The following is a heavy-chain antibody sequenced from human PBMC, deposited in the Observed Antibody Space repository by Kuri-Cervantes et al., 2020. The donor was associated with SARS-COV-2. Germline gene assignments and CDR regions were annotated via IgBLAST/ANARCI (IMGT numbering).Heavy chain of an antibody. CDR1: GYTFSGGYY. CDR2: INPNSGGT. CDR3: ARGMVRGVIQYYYYGMDV. J-gene: IGHJ6*02. D-gene: IGHD3-10*01. V-gene: IGHV1-2*04. Sequence: ASVKVSCKASGYTFSGGYYMYWVRQAPGQGLEWMGCINPNSGGTNYAKKFLGWVTMTRDTSISTAYMELSRLGSDVTAEYYCARGMVRGVIQYYYYGMDVLGQGTTVTVSS.